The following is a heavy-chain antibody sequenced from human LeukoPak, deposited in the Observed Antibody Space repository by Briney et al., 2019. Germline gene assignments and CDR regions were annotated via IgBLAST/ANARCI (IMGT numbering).Heavy chain of an antibody. V-gene: IGHV4-39*01. CDR3: ARHDWGSSWGYFDY. CDR1: GGSISSSSYY. J-gene: IGHJ4*02. Sequence: SETLSLTCTVSGGSISSSSYYWGWIRQPPGKGLEWIGSIYYSGSTYYNPSLKSRVTISVDTSKNQFSLKLSSVTAADTAVYYCARHDWGSSWGYFDYWGQGTLVTVSS. D-gene: IGHD6-13*01. CDR2: IYYSGST.